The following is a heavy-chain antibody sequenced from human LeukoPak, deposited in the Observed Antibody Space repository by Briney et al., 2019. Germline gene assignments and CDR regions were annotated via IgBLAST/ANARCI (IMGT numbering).Heavy chain of an antibody. J-gene: IGHJ3*02. CDR3: ASTTYDPSAFDI. CDR2: IYPGDSDT. D-gene: IGHD3-22*01. V-gene: IGHV5-51*01. CDR1: GYCFTSYW. Sequence: GGSLLISSKAAGYCFTSYWIGWWRRQAGKNRVWMGTIYPGDSDTRYSPSFQGQVTISDDKSISTAYLQWSSLKASGTAMYYCASTTYDPSAFDIWGQGTMVTVSS.